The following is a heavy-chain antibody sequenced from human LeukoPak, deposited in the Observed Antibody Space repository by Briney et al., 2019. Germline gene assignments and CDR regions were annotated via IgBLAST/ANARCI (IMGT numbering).Heavy chain of an antibody. Sequence: ASVKISCKASGYTFTDYYMHWVQQAPGKGLEWMGRVDPEDGETIYAEKFQGRVTITADTSTDTAYMELSSLRSEDTAVYYCATEIVPRITIFGVVIVDYWGQGTLVTASS. V-gene: IGHV1-69-2*01. D-gene: IGHD3-3*01. CDR1: GYTFTDYY. CDR2: VDPEDGET. CDR3: ATEIVPRITIFGVVIVDY. J-gene: IGHJ4*02.